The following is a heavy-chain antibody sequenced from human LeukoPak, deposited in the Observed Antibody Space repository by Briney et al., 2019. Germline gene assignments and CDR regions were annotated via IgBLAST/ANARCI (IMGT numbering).Heavy chain of an antibody. CDR3: TSDSFYDSGGYFYY. CDR2: IYHSGNA. V-gene: IGHV4-38-2*02. D-gene: IGHD3-22*01. CDR1: GYSISSGYY. Sequence: PSETLSLTCTVSGYSISSGYYWGWIRQPPGKGLEWIGSIYHSGNADYNPSLKSRVTLSVDTSKNQFSLKLSSVTAADTAMYYCTSDSFYDSGGYFYYWGQGTLVTVSS. J-gene: IGHJ4*02.